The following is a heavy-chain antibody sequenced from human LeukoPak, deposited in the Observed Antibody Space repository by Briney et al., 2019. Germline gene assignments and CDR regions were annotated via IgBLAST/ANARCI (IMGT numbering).Heavy chain of an antibody. V-gene: IGHV3-23*01. CDR1: SSSSDY. CDR3: AKWVVSQWDWFDP. CDR2: ISGSGGST. Sequence: SSSSDYWGWVRQPPGKGLERVSAISGSGGSTYYADSVKGRFTISRDNSKNTLYLQMNSLRAEDTAVYYCAKWVVSQWDWFDPWGQGTLVTVSS. D-gene: IGHD3-22*01. J-gene: IGHJ5*02.